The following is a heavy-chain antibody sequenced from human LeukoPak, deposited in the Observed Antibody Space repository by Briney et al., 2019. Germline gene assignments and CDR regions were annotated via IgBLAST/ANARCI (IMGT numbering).Heavy chain of an antibody. J-gene: IGHJ4*02. CDR1: GYTFTSYG. CDR2: ISAYDGNT. Sequence: ASVRVSCKASGYTFTSYGISWVRQAPGQGLEWMGWISAYDGNTNYAQKLQGRVTMTTDTSTSTAYMELRSLRSDDTAVYYCARAVRGYSYAYLPYWGQGTLVTVSS. V-gene: IGHV1-18*01. CDR3: ARAVRGYSYAYLPY. D-gene: IGHD5-18*01.